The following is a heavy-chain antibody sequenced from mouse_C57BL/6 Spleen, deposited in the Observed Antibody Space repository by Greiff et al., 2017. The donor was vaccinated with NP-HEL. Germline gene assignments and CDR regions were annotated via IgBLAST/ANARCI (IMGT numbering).Heavy chain of an antibody. Sequence: VKLQQSGAELARPGASVKLSCKASGYTFTSYGISWVKQRTGQGLEWIGKIYPRSGNTYYNEKFKGKATLTADKSSSTAYMELRSLTSDDSAVYFCAKRAGLDYWGQGTTLTVSS. D-gene: IGHD3-3*01. CDR3: AKRAGLDY. CDR2: IYPRSGNT. V-gene: IGHV1-81*01. J-gene: IGHJ2*01. CDR1: GYTFTSYG.